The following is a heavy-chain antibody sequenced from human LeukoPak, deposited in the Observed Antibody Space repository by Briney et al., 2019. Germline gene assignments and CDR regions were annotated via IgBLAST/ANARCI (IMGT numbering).Heavy chain of an antibody. Sequence: PGGSLRLSCTASGFTFSSYSMNWVRQAPGKGLEWVSSITGISTYMYYTDSVKGRFTISRDNAKSSLYLQMNSLRAEDTAVYYCARRNAMDVWGQGTTVIVFS. CDR3: ARRNAMDV. CDR2: ITGISTYM. V-gene: IGHV3-21*04. J-gene: IGHJ6*02. CDR1: GFTFSSYS.